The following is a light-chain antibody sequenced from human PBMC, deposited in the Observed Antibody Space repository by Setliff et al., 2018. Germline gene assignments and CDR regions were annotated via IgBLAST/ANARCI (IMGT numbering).Light chain of an antibody. CDR1: SSDVGGYNY. J-gene: IGLJ2*01. Sequence: QSALTQPAAVSGSPGQSIAISCTGTSSDVGGYNYVSWYQHHPGKPPKLMIFEVTKRPSGVSDRFSGSKSGSTASLTISGLQPEDEADYYCLSYTSETTHALFGGGTKVTVL. CDR2: EVT. CDR3: LSYTSETTHAL. V-gene: IGLV2-14*01.